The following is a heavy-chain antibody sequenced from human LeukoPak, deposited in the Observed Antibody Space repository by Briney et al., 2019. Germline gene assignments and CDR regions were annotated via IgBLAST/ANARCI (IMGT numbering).Heavy chain of an antibody. CDR1: GFTFSSYG. CDR2: ISGSGGST. J-gene: IGHJ5*02. CDR3: AKDYDFWSGGWFDP. Sequence: GGSLRLSCAASGFTFSSYGMSWVRQAPGKGLEWVSAISGSGGSTYYADSVKGRFTISRDNSKNTLYLQMNSLRAEDTAVYYCAKDYDFWSGGWFDPWGQGTLVTVSS. D-gene: IGHD3-3*01. V-gene: IGHV3-23*01.